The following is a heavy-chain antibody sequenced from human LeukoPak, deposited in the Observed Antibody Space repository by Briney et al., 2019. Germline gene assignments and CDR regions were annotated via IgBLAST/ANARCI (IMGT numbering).Heavy chain of an antibody. CDR2: IYYSGST. CDR3: AREDTATIDY. J-gene: IGHJ4*02. CDR1: GGSISSSSYY. V-gene: IGHV4-39*06. Sequence: SETLSLTCTVSGGSISSSSYYWGWIRQPPGKGLGWIGSIYYSGSTYYNPSLKSRVTISVDTSKNQFPLKLSSVTAADTAVYYCAREDTATIDYWGQGTLVTVSS. D-gene: IGHD5-18*01.